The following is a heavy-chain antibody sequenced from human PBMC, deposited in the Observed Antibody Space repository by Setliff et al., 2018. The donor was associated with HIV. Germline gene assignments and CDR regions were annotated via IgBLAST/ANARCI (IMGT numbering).Heavy chain of an antibody. Sequence: GGSLRLSCVAYDFTFSSYWMHWVRQGPGKGLVWVSRINRDGTTTRYADSVKGRYTISRDNAKNTLFLQMNSLRAEDTAVYYCARTAGYCSGGSCSDYWGQGTLVTVSS. V-gene: IGHV3-74*01. CDR2: INRDGTTT. CDR3: ARTAGYCSGGSCSDY. CDR1: DFTFSSYW. J-gene: IGHJ4*02. D-gene: IGHD2-15*01.